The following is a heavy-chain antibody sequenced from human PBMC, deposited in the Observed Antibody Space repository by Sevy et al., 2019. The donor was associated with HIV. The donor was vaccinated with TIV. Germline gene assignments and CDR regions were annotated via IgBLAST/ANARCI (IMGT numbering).Heavy chain of an antibody. CDR1: GFNFRNFW. Sequence: GGSLRLSCVASGFNFRNFWMSWVRQDPGKGLECVADIKQDGSEAYYVDSVKGRFTISRDNAKNSLYLQMNSLRDEDTAMYFCVRDKEVGASILDAWGQGTPVTVSS. CDR2: IKQDGSEA. D-gene: IGHD1-26*01. J-gene: IGHJ5*02. CDR3: VRDKEVGASILDA. V-gene: IGHV3-7*03.